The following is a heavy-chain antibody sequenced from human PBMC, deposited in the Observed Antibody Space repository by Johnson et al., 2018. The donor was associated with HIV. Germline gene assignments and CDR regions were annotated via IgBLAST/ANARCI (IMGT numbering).Heavy chain of an antibody. CDR3: AKDLPDLPSYYDSSGPTLDDAFDI. J-gene: IGHJ3*02. Sequence: QVQLVESGGGVVQPGRSLRLSCAASGFTLSNYGIHWVRQAPGKGLEWVALISYDGSNTYYADSVRGRFTLSRDNSKNTLHLQMNSLRAEDTAVYYCAKDLPDLPSYYDSSGPTLDDAFDILGQGTMVTVSS. CDR1: GFTLSNYG. CDR2: ISYDGSNT. V-gene: IGHV3-30*18. D-gene: IGHD3-22*01.